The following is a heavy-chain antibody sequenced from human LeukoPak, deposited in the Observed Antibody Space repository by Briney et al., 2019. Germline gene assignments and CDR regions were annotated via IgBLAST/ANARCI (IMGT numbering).Heavy chain of an antibody. CDR1: GFTLSSYS. D-gene: IGHD2-8*01. CDR3: ARVHMARGVY. Sequence: PGGSLRLSCAASGFTLSSYSMNWVRQAPGKGLEWVSYISGGSSTIYNADSVKGRFTISRDNSKNTLYLQMNSLRAEDTAVYYCARVHMARGVYWGQGTLVTVSS. V-gene: IGHV3-48*01. J-gene: IGHJ4*02. CDR2: ISGGSSTI.